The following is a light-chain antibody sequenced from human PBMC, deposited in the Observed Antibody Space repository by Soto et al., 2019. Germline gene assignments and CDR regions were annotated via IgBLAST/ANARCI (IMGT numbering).Light chain of an antibody. V-gene: IGKV3-15*01. CDR2: GAS. CDR3: QQYDNWWT. J-gene: IGKJ1*01. CDR1: QSVSSN. Sequence: EMVMTQFPATLSLSPGERATLSCRASQSVSSNLAWYQQKPGQASRLVVYGASTRGTGIPARFSGSGSGTEFTLTISSLQSEDFAVYYCQQYDNWWTFGQGTKVEI.